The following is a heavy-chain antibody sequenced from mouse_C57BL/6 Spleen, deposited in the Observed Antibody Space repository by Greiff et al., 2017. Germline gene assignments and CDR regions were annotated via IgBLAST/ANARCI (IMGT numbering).Heavy chain of an antibody. J-gene: IGHJ1*03. CDR3: ARRLTGGYFDV. CDR1: GYTSTSYW. V-gene: IGHV1-69*01. D-gene: IGHD4-1*01. CDR2: IDPSDSYT. Sequence: QVQLQQPGAELVMPGASVKLSCKASGYTSTSYWMHWVKQRPGQGLEWIGEIDPSDSYTNYNQKFKGKSTLTVDKSSSTAYMQLSSLTSEDSAVYYCARRLTGGYFDVWGTGTTVTVSS.